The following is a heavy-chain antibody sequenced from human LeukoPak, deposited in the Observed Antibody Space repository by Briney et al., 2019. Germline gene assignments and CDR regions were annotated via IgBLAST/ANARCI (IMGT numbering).Heavy chain of an antibody. J-gene: IGHJ6*04. CDR3: ASDSRDGGLNV. CDR2: ISYSGDNK. D-gene: IGHD5-24*01. Sequence: GGSLRLSCAASGFTFSSYGMSWVRQAPGKGLEWVTLISYSGDNKYYADSVKGRFTFSRDKSKNTLYLQMNSLRPEDSAVYYCASDSRDGGLNVWGKGTTVTVSS. CDR1: GFTFSSYG. V-gene: IGHV3-30*03.